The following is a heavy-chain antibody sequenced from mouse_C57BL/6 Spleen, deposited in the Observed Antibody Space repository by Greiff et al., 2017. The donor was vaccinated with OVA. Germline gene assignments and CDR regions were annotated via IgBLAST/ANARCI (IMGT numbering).Heavy chain of an antibody. D-gene: IGHD1-1*01. J-gene: IGHJ1*03. Sequence: QVQLKESGAELVRPGASVKLSCKASGYTFTDYYINWVKQRPGQGLEWIARIYPGSGNTYYNEKFKGKATLTAEKSSSTAYMQLSSLTSEDSAVYFCARRTTVVEGYFDVWGTGTTVTVSS. CDR2: IYPGSGNT. CDR3: ARRTTVVEGYFDV. CDR1: GYTFTDYY. V-gene: IGHV1-76*01.